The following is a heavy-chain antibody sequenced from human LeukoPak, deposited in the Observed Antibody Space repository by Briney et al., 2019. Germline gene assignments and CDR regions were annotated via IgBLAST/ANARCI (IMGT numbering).Heavy chain of an antibody. D-gene: IGHD6-19*01. J-gene: IGHJ4*02. CDR2: ISTFNGDT. CDR1: GYTFSSYS. Sequence: ASVKVSCKASGYTFSSYSLSWVRQAPGQGLEWMGWISTFNGDTYSAQNFQGRVTMTTDTSTSTAYMELRSLRSDDTAVYYCARVSFGGWGLDYWGLGTPVTVSS. CDR3: ARVSFGGWGLDY. V-gene: IGHV1-18*01.